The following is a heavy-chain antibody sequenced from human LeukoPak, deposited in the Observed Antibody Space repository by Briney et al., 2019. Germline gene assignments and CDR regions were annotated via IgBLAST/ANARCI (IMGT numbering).Heavy chain of an antibody. J-gene: IGHJ6*03. CDR3: ARGKWELPYYYYYYMDV. CDR1: GGSFSGYY. D-gene: IGHD1-26*01. V-gene: IGHV4-34*01. CDR2: IYYSGST. Sequence: PPETLSLTCAVYGGSFSGYYWSWIRQSPGKGLEWIGSIYYSGSTYYNPSLKSRVTISVDTSKNQFSLKLSSVTAADTAVYYCARGKWELPYYYYYYMDVWGKGTTVTVSS.